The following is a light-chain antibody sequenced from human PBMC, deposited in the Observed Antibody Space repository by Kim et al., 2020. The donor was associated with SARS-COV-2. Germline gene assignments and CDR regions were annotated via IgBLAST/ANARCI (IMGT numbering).Light chain of an antibody. CDR3: QQYGSSPDT. J-gene: IGKJ2*01. V-gene: IGKV3-20*01. CDR2: GAS. Sequence: EIVLTQSPGTLSLSPGERATLSCRASQSVSSSYLAWYQHKPGQAPRLLIYGASSRATGIPDKFSGSGSGTDFTLTISRLVPEDFAVYYCQQYGSSPDTFGQGTKLEI. CDR1: QSVSSSY.